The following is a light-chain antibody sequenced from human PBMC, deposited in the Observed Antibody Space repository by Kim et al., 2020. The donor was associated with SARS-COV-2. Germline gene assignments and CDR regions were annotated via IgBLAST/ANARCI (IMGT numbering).Light chain of an antibody. CDR2: LNSDGSH. CDR1: SGHSSYA. CDR3: QTWGTGIRV. J-gene: IGLJ1*01. Sequence: SVKLTCTLSSGHSSYAIAGHQQQPEKGPRYLMKLNSDGSHSKGDGIPDRFSGSSSGAERYLTISSLQSEDEADYYCQTWGTGIRVFGTGTKVTVL. V-gene: IGLV4-69*01.